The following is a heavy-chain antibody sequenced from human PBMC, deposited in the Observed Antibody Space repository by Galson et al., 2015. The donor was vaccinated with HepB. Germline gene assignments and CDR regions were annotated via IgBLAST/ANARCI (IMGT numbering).Heavy chain of an antibody. CDR3: ARYLGEDGYNYDYFDY. CDR2: ISWNSVTI. D-gene: IGHD5-24*01. CDR1: GFIFDDFA. Sequence: SLRLSCAASGFIFDDFAMHWVRHAPGKGLEWVSGISWNSVTIGYADSVKGRFTISRDNAKNSLYLQMNSLRAEDTAVYYCARYLGEDGYNYDYFDYWGQGTLVAVSS. V-gene: IGHV3-9*01. J-gene: IGHJ4*02.